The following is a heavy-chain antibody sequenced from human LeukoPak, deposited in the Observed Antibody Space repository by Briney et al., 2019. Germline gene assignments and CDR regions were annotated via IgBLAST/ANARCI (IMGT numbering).Heavy chain of an antibody. V-gene: IGHV4-59*08. D-gene: IGHD1-26*01. J-gene: IGHJ4*02. CDR2: IYYSGST. Sequence: SETLSLTCTVSGGSISSYYWSWIRQPPGKGLEWIGYIYYSGSTNYNPSLKSRVTISVDTSKNQFSLKLSSVTAADTAVYYCARHRVSYYVRYFDYWGQGTLVTVSS. CDR1: GGSISSYY. CDR3: ARHRVSYYVRYFDY.